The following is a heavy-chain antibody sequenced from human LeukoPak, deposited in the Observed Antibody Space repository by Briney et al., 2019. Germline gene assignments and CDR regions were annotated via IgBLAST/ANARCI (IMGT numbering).Heavy chain of an antibody. D-gene: IGHD2-2*01. J-gene: IGHJ4*02. Sequence: PSETLSLTCTVSGGSISSYYWSWIRQPPGKGLEWIGYIYYSGSTNYNPSLKSRVTISVDTSKNQFSLKLSSVTAADTAVYYCALRAEYLDYWGQGTLVTVSS. CDR1: GGSISSYY. CDR3: ALRAEYLDY. CDR2: IYYSGST. V-gene: IGHV4-59*01.